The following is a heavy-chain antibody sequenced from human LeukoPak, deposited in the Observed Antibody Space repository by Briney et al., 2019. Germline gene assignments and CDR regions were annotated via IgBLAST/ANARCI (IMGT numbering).Heavy chain of an antibody. V-gene: IGHV1-2*02. D-gene: IGHD3-9*01. CDR3: TRIGLKTTGYYRLDY. CDR1: GYTFTGHY. J-gene: IGHJ4*02. Sequence: SVKVSCKASGYTFTGHYLHWVRQAPGQGLEWMGWLNPNTGDTLYIQKFQGRVTMTGDTSISTAYMELSSLMSDDTAVYYCTRIGLKTTGYYRLDYWGQGTLVTVSS. CDR2: LNPNTGDT.